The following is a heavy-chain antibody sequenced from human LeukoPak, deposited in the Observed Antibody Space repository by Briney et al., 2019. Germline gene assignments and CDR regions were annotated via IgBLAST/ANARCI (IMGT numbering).Heavy chain of an antibody. CDR1: GYTFTSYG. CDR3: ARVRRYYYDSSGYSKNYFDY. J-gene: IGHJ4*02. V-gene: IGHV1-8*01. Sequence: GASVKVSCKASGYTFTSYGINWVRQATGQGLEWMGWMNPNSGNTGYAQKFQGRVTMTRNTSISTAYMELSSLRSEDTAVYYCARVRRYYYDSSGYSKNYFDYWGQGTLVTVSS. CDR2: MNPNSGNT. D-gene: IGHD3-22*01.